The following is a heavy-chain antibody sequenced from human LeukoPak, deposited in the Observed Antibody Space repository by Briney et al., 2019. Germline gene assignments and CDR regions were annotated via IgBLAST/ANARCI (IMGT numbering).Heavy chain of an antibody. CDR3: ARVFSSAGWFDP. V-gene: IGHV3-NL1*01. CDR1: GFTFSSYG. CDR2: IYSGGST. Sequence: PGGSLRLSCAASGFTFSSYGMHWVRQAPGKGLEWVSVIYSGGSTYYADSVKGRFTISRDNSKNTLYLQMNSLRAEDTAVYYCARVFSSAGWFDPWGQGTLVTVSS. D-gene: IGHD6-25*01. J-gene: IGHJ5*02.